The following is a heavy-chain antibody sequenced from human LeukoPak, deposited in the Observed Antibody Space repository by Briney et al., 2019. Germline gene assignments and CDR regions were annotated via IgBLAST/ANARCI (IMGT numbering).Heavy chain of an antibody. J-gene: IGHJ4*02. CDR3: ARGESSRLSFDY. D-gene: IGHD3-10*01. CDR1: GYSFTSYS. V-gene: IGHV5-51*01. Sequence: RGESLNISCKVSGYSFTSYSSGWVRQMPGKGREWMPIIYPVDSDTRYSPSFQGQGTISAATSIRTSYLQWSSLEASDTPMYYCARGESSRLSFDYWGKGTLVTVSS. CDR2: IYPVDSDT.